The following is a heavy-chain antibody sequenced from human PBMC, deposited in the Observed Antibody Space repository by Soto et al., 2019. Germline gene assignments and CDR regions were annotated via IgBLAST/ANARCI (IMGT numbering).Heavy chain of an antibody. CDR2: ISYDGSNK. V-gene: IGHV3-30*18. CDR3: AKDRNHDFWSGAWFDP. Sequence: GGSLRLSCAASGFTFSSYGMHWVRQAPGKGLEWVAVISYDGSNKYYADSVKGRFTISRDNSKNTLYLQMNSLRAEDTAVYYCAKDRNHDFWSGAWFDPWGQGTLVTVSS. D-gene: IGHD3-3*01. J-gene: IGHJ5*02. CDR1: GFTFSSYG.